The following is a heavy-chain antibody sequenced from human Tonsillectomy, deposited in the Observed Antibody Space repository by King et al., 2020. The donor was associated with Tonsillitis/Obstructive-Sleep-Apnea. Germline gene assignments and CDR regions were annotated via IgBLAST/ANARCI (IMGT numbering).Heavy chain of an antibody. J-gene: IGHJ4*02. CDR2: INPNSGGT. CDR1: GYTFTGYY. D-gene: IGHD3-22*01. CDR3: VREEYYYDSSGLDY. V-gene: IGHV1-2*04. Sequence: QLVQSGAEVKKPGASVKVSCKASGYTFTGYYIHWVRQAPGQGLEWMGWINPNSGGTNYAQKFQGWITMTRDTSISTAYMELSRLRSDDTAVYYCVREEYYYDSSGLDYWGQGTLVTVSS.